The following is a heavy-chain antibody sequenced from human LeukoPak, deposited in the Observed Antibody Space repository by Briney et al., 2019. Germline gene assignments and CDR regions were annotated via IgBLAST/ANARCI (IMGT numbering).Heavy chain of an antibody. CDR2: ISAYNGNT. D-gene: IGHD3-10*01. CDR1: GGTFSSYA. J-gene: IGHJ4*02. CDR3: ARAFGEGNFDY. Sequence: ASVKVSCKASGGTFSSYAISWVRQAPGQGLEWMGWISAYNGNTNYAQKLQGRVTMTTDTSTSTAYMELRSLRSDDTAVYYCARAFGEGNFDYWGQGTLVTVSS. V-gene: IGHV1-18*01.